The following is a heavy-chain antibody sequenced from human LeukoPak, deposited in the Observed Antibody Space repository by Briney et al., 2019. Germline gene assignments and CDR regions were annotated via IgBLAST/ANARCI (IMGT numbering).Heavy chain of an antibody. CDR1: GYTFTSYY. V-gene: IGHV1-18*04. J-gene: IGHJ4*02. CDR3: ARDFNHLGYCTSTSCLDFDY. CDR2: ISAHNGNT. D-gene: IGHD2-2*01. Sequence: ASVKVSCKASGYTFTSYYMHWVRQAPGQGLEWMGWISAHNGNTNYAQKLQGRVTMTTDTSTSTAYMELRSLRSDDTAVYYCARDFNHLGYCTSTSCLDFDYWGQGTLVTVSS.